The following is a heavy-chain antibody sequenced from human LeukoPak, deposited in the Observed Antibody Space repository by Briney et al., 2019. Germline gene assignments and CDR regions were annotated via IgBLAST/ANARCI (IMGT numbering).Heavy chain of an antibody. CDR1: GFTFSSYA. J-gene: IGHJ4*02. CDR3: AEAQGSFDY. Sequence: GGSLRLSCAASGFTFSSYAMSWVRQAPGKGREWVSAISGSGGSTYYADSVKGRFAISRDNSKNTLYLQMNSLRAEDTAVYYCAEAQGSFDYWGQGTLVTVSS. V-gene: IGHV3-23*01. CDR2: ISGSGGST. D-gene: IGHD2-15*01.